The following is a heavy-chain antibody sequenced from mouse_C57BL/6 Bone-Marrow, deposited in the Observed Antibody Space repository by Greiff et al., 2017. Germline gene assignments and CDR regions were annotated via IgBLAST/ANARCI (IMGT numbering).Heavy chain of an antibody. D-gene: IGHD4-1*01. Sequence: QVQLQQPGAELVKPGASVKLSCKASGYTFTSYWMHWVKQRPGQGLEWIGMIHLNSGSTNYNEKFKSKATLTVDKSSSTAYMQLSSLTSEDSAVYYCASLGRFDWYFDVWGTGTTVTVSS. CDR1: GYTFTSYW. J-gene: IGHJ1*03. CDR3: ASLGRFDWYFDV. V-gene: IGHV1-64*01. CDR2: IHLNSGST.